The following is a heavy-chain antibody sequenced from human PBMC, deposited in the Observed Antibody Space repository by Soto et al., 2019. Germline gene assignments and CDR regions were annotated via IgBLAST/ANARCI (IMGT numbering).Heavy chain of an antibody. CDR1: GYTFTGYY. Sequence: ASVKVSCKASGYTFTGYYMHWVRQAPGQGLEWMGWINPNSGGTNYAQKFQGRVTMTRTTSISTAYMAVSRLRSNDTAVDYGVRLCALYSSCFSGCSSPDYWGQGTLVTVSS. CDR2: INPNSGGT. V-gene: IGHV1-2*02. D-gene: IGHD3-22*01. CDR3: VRLCALYSSCFSGCSSPDY. J-gene: IGHJ4*02.